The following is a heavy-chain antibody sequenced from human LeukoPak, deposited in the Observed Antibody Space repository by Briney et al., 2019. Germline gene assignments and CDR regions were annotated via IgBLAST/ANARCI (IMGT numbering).Heavy chain of an antibody. CDR2: IYYSGST. CDR3: AIEMGITMIVEDYFDY. V-gene: IGHV4-39*07. CDR1: GGSISSSSYY. D-gene: IGHD3-22*01. J-gene: IGHJ4*02. Sequence: SETLSLTCTVSGGSISSSSYYWGWNRQPPGKGLEWIGSIYYSGSTYYNPSLKSRVTISVDTSKNQFSLKLSSVTAADTAVYYCAIEMGITMIVEDYFDYWGQGTLVTVSS.